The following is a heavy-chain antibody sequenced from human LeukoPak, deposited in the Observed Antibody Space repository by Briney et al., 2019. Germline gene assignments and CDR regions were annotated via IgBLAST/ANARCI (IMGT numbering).Heavy chain of an antibody. Sequence: GGSLRLSCAASGFTFSSYTMHWVRQAPGKGLDWVSSINSRSDTIFYAESVRGRFTISRDNVKNSLYLQLNSLRVEDTAIYYCARDGEYCTNGVCYTRVWHWGQGTLVTVSS. CDR3: ARDGEYCTNGVCYTRVWH. V-gene: IGHV3-21*06. CDR1: GFTFSSYT. D-gene: IGHD2-8*01. CDR2: INSRSDTI. J-gene: IGHJ4*02.